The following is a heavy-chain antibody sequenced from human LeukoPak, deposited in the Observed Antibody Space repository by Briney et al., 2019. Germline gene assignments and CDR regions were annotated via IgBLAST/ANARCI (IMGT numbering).Heavy chain of an antibody. CDR1: GYTFTSYY. J-gene: IGHJ3*02. Sequence: ASVKVSCKASGYTFTSYYMHWVRQAPGQGLEWMGIINPSGGSTSYAQKFQGRVTMTRDMSTSTVYMELSSLRSEDTAVYYCARDTDPYDSSYHAFDIWGQGTMVTVSS. CDR3: ARDTDPYDSSYHAFDI. D-gene: IGHD3-22*01. V-gene: IGHV1-46*01. CDR2: INPSGGST.